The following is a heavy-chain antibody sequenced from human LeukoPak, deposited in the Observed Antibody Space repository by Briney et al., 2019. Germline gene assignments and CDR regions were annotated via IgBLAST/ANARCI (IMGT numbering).Heavy chain of an antibody. D-gene: IGHD4-11*01. V-gene: IGHV3-30-3*01. Sequence: GRSLRLSCAASGFTFSSYAMHWVRQAPGKGLEWVAVISYDGSNKYYADSVKGRFTISRVNSKNTLYLQMNSLRAEDTAVYYCAREYSNYALFDYWGQGTLVTVSS. CDR1: GFTFSSYA. CDR2: ISYDGSNK. J-gene: IGHJ4*02. CDR3: AREYSNYALFDY.